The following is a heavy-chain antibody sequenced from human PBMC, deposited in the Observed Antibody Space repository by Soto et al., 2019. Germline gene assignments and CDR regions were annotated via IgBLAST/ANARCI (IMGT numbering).Heavy chain of an antibody. CDR3: AKGLYGEHSFYFYALDV. CDR2: IYANKFEANT. CDR1: GLSLSDNF. Sequence: PGGSLRLSCAAAGLSLSDNFMSWVRHAPGEGLQWVSIIYANKFEANTYYEDSVRGRFTISRDNSKNLLYLQMNSLRAEDTAVYYCAKGLYGEHSFYFYALDVWGQGTPVTVS. D-gene: IGHD4-17*01. V-gene: IGHV3-53*01. J-gene: IGHJ6*02.